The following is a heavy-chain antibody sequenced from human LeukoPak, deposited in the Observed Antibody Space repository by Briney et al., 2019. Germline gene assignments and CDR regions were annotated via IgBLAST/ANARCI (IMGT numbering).Heavy chain of an antibody. D-gene: IGHD3-22*01. V-gene: IGHV4-39*07. CDR1: GGSISSSNYY. J-gene: IGHJ4*02. CDR2: IYSSGST. Sequence: SETLSLTCTVSGGSISSSNYYWGWIRQTPGKGLEWIGSIYSSGSTYYNPSLKSPFTISVDTSKNQFSLKLSSVTAADTAVYYCARLQGYYYDSSGYSSINDYWGQGTLVTVSS. CDR3: ARLQGYYYDSSGYSSINDY.